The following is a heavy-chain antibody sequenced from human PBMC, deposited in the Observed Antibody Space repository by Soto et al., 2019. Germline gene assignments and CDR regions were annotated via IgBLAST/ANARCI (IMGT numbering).Heavy chain of an antibody. V-gene: IGHV4-39*01. Sequence: PSETLSLTCTVSGGSISSSSYYWGWIRQPPGKGPEWIGSIYYSGSTFYNPSLKSRVTISVDTSKNQFSLKLNSVTAADTAVYYCATNLPATNTVGYTALDYWGQGTLVTVSS. CDR2: IYYSGST. J-gene: IGHJ4*02. CDR1: GGSISSSSYY. CDR3: ATNLPATNTVGYTALDY. D-gene: IGHD2-8*01.